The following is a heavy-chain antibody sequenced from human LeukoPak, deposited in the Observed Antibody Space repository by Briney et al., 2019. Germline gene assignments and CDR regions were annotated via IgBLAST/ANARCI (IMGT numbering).Heavy chain of an antibody. J-gene: IGHJ4*02. CDR3: ARGIGSSTWPLAL. CDR1: GFTFSNSG. CDR2: IRYDGSNK. Sequence: GGSLRLSCAASGFTFSNSGMHWVRQAPGKGLEWVAFIRYDGSNKYYADSVKGRFTISRDNSKNSLYLQLNSLRAEDTAVYYCARGIGSSTWPLALWGQGTLVTVSS. V-gene: IGHV3-30*02. D-gene: IGHD6-13*01.